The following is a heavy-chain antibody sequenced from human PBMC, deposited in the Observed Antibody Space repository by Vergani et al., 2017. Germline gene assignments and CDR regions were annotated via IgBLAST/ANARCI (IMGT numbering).Heavy chain of an antibody. J-gene: IGHJ6*03. Sequence: QVQLQQWGGGLLKPSETLSLTCVVNGGFFTSYHWTWIRQSPGEGLEWVGDIDHTGRPDYNPSLKSRLTMSVDKSRNQFSLTLNSVTATDTAIYFCSRVNTETNGHLYYYYYMDVWGQGTAVTVSS. CDR1: GGFFTSYH. CDR2: IDHTGRP. D-gene: IGHD4-11*01. V-gene: IGHV4-34*01. CDR3: SRVNTETNGHLYYYYYMDV.